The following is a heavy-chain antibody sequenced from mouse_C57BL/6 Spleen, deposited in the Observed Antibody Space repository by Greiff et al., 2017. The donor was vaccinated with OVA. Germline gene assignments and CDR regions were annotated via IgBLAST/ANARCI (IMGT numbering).Heavy chain of an antibody. CDR3: TTYSNYGDY. D-gene: IGHD2-5*01. Sequence: VQLQQSGAELVRPGASVTLSCKASGYTFTDYEMHWVKQTPVHGLAWIGAIDPETGGTAYNQKFKGKAILTATKSSSTAYMELRSLTSEDSAVYYCTTYSNYGDYWGQGTLVTVSA. CDR1: GYTFTDYE. CDR2: IDPETGGT. V-gene: IGHV1-15*01. J-gene: IGHJ3*01.